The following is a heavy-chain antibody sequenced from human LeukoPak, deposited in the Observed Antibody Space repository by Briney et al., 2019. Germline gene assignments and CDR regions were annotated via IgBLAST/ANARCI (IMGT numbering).Heavy chain of an antibody. Sequence: SETLSLTCPVSGASISSNNFYWGWIRQPPGSRLEWIGEIYHSGSTNYNPSLKSRVTISVDKSKNQFSLKLNSVTAADTAVYYCARANYGSGSYTIWFDPWGQGTLVTVSS. CDR2: IYHSGST. CDR1: GASISSNNF. CDR3: ARANYGSGSYTIWFDP. D-gene: IGHD3-10*01. J-gene: IGHJ5*02. V-gene: IGHV4-39*07.